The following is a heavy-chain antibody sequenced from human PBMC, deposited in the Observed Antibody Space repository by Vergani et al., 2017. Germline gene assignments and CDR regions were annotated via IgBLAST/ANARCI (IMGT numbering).Heavy chain of an antibody. V-gene: IGHV6-1*01. D-gene: IGHD6-25*01. CDR1: GDSVSSKSAP. J-gene: IGHJ6*02. CDR3: VRGFFGLGMDV. CDR2: TYFKSRWYN. Sequence: QVQLQQSGPGLVKPSQTLSLTCAISGDSVSSKSAPWNWIRQSPSRGLEWLGRTYFKSRWYNEYAISVKSRITINPDTSKNQFSMQLNSVTPEDTAIYYCVRGFFGLGMDVWGQGTAVTVSS.